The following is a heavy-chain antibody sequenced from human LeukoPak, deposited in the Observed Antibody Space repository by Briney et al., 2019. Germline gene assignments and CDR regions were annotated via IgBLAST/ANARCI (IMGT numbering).Heavy chain of an antibody. D-gene: IGHD7-27*01. CDR1: GFTFSSYA. CDR2: ISGSGGST. V-gene: IGHV3-23*01. CDR3: AREEGGKLGIDYYFDY. Sequence: PGGSLRLSCAASGFTFSSYAMSWVRQAPGEGLEWVSAISGSGGSTYYADSVKGRFTISRDNSKNTLYLQMNSLRAEDTAVYYCAREEGGKLGIDYYFDYWGQGTLVTVSS. J-gene: IGHJ4*02.